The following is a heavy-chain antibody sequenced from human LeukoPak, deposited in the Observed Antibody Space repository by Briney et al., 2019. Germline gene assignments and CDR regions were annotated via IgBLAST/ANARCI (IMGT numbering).Heavy chain of an antibody. Sequence: GGSLRLSCAASGFAFSSYGMHWVRQAPGKGLEWVAVIWYDGSNKYYADSVKGRLTISRDNSKNTLYLQMNSLRAEDTAVYYCARDQLRYFDWFLRYYYYGMDVWGKGTTVTVSS. D-gene: IGHD3-9*01. CDR1: GFAFSSYG. V-gene: IGHV3-33*01. J-gene: IGHJ6*04. CDR3: ARDQLRYFDWFLRYYYYGMDV. CDR2: IWYDGSNK.